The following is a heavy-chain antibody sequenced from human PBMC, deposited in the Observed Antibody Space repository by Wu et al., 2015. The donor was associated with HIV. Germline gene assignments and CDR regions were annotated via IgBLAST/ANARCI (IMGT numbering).Heavy chain of an antibody. D-gene: IGHD1-1*01. V-gene: IGHV1-69*12. CDR2: FTTIFGTA. CDR3: ARDLFSAQIGTDYYYYYYMDV. CDR1: GGTFSSYG. Sequence: QVQLVQSGAEVKKPGSSVKVSCKTSGGTFSSYGVSWVRQAPGQGLEWMGGFTTIFGTANYAQKFQDRVTITADESTGTAYMELRSLRSEDTAVYYCARDLFSAQIGTDYYYYYYMDVWGKGPRSPSP. J-gene: IGHJ6*03.